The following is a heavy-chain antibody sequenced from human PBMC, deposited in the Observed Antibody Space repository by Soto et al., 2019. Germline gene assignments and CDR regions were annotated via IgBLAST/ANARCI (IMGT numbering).Heavy chain of an antibody. CDR2: INSDGSST. D-gene: IGHD3-9*01. CDR1: GFTFSSYW. V-gene: IGHV3-74*01. CDR3: VSDILTGYYFPDAFDI. J-gene: IGHJ3*02. Sequence: GGSLRLSCAASGFTFSSYWMHWVRQAPGKGLVWVSRINSDGSSTSYADSVKGRFTISRDNAKNTLYLQMNSLRAEDAAVYYCVSDILTGYYFPDAFDIWGQGTMVTVS.